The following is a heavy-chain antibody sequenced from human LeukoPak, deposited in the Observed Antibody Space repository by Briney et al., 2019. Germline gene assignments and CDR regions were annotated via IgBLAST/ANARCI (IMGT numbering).Heavy chain of an antibody. CDR1: GGSISSSSYY. J-gene: IGHJ6*02. D-gene: IGHD5-12*01. CDR2: IYYSGST. Sequence: SETLSLTCTVSGGSISSSSYYWGWLRQPPGKGLEWIGSIYYSGSTYYNPSLKSRVTISVDTSKNQFSLKLSSVTAADTAVYYCARRGYDNYYYGMDVWGQGTTVTASS. V-gene: IGHV4-39*01. CDR3: ARRGYDNYYYGMDV.